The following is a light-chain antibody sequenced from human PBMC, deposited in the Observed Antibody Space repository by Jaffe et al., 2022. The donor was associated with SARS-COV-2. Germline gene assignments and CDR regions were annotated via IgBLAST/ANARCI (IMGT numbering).Light chain of an antibody. V-gene: IGLV2-14*02. CDR1: SSDVGSYNL. Sequence: QSALTQPASVSGSPGQSITISCTGTSSDVGSYNLVSWYQQHPGKAPKLMIYDVSNRPSGVSNRFSGSKSGYTASLTISGLQAEDEADYYCSSQSSSSTLYVFGTGTKVTVL. CDR3: SSQSSSSTLYV. CDR2: DVS. J-gene: IGLJ1*01.